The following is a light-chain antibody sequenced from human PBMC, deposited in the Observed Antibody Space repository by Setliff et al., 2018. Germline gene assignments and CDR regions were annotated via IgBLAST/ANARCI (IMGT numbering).Light chain of an antibody. Sequence: QSVLSQPPSASGTPGQRVTISCSGSSSNIGVNVVNWYQHLPGTCPKLLMYNNYQRPSWVPDRFSGSKSGSSASLSISGLQSVDEADYYCAVWDNGLKGYVFGTGTKAPS. CDR1: SSNIGVNV. CDR3: AVWDNGLKGYV. V-gene: IGLV1-44*01. J-gene: IGLJ1*01. CDR2: NNY.